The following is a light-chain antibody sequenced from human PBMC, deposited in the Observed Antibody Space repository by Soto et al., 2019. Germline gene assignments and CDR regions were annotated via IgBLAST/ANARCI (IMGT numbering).Light chain of an antibody. CDR2: DAS. V-gene: IGKV1-33*01. J-gene: IGKJ3*01. CDR1: QDISDY. Sequence: DIQMTQSPSSLSASVGDRVTITCQAGQDISDYLNWYQQKPGKAPKLLIYDASNLETGVPSRFSGSGSGTDFTFTISSLQAEDIATYYCQQYDNLPFTFGPGTKVDIK. CDR3: QQYDNLPFT.